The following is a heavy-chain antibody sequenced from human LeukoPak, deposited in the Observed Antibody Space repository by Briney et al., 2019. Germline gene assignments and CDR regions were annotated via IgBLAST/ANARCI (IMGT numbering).Heavy chain of an antibody. CDR1: GFTFSSYA. V-gene: IGHV3-23*01. CDR2: ISGSGGST. J-gene: IGHJ4*02. D-gene: IGHD3-16*02. Sequence: PGGSLRLSCAASGFTFSSYAMSWVRQAPGKGLEWVSAISGSGGSTYYADSVKGRFTISKDNSKNTLYLQMNSLRAEDTAVYYCAKAVDVWGSYRPYYFDYWGQGTLSPSPQ. CDR3: AKAVDVWGSYRPYYFDY.